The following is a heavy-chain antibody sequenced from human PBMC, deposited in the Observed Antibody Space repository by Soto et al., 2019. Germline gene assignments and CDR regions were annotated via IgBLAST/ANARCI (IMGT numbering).Heavy chain of an antibody. D-gene: IGHD2-15*01. J-gene: IGHJ5*01. V-gene: IGHV3-30*18. CDR3: AKEGQAHCSGGSCFSGWFDA. CDR1: GFSFRSYA. CDR2: TSYDGSKK. Sequence: QVQLVESGGGVVQPGKSLRLSCVASGFSFRSYAMHWVRQAPGQGLEWVAFTSYDGSKKDYAASVKGRCTVSRGYFENILYLEMNSLRPEDTAVYYCAKEGQAHCSGGSCFSGWFDAWGHGTQVTVSS.